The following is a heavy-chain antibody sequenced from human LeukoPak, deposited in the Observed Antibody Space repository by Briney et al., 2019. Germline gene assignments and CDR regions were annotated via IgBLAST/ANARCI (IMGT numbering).Heavy chain of an antibody. V-gene: IGHV3-23*01. CDR3: AKATPPSGYGDYPPFDF. CDR2: VSPAYGRT. Sequence: GGSLRLSCSASGFIFNNYAMSWIRQAPGKGLTWVSLVSPAYGRTYYADSVKGRFTISRDNSNNMLSLYMSSLRADDTAVYYCAKATPPSGYGDYPPFDFWGQGTLVTVSS. J-gene: IGHJ4*02. D-gene: IGHD4-17*01. CDR1: GFIFNNYA.